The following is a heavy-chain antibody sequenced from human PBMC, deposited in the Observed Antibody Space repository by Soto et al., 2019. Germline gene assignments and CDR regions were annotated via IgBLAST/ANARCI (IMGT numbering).Heavy chain of an antibody. CDR3: AKEIKGGTYRFDY. V-gene: IGHV3-23*01. CDR1: GFTFSSYA. CDR2: ISGSGGST. Sequence: EVQLLESGGGLVQPGGSLRLSCAASGFTFSSYAMSWVRQAPGKGLEWVSAISGSGGSTYYADSVKGRFTISRDNSKNTLYLQMNSLRVEDPAVYYCAKEIKGGTYRFDYWGQGTLVTVSS. D-gene: IGHD1-26*01. J-gene: IGHJ4*02.